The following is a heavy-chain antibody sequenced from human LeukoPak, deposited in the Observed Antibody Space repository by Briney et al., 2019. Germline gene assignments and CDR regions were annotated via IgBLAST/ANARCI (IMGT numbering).Heavy chain of an antibody. CDR3: ASPRSGSPWFFES. D-gene: IGHD1-26*01. Sequence: SETLSLTCTVSLASVSDSYYYWGWVRQPPGRGLEWIGSVYYVARPSYNPTMKRRATISVPPSRTQFSMRLNSVSAADTAVYYCASPRSGSPWFFESWGQGTLVTVSS. V-gene: IGHV4-39*01. J-gene: IGHJ4*02. CDR1: LASVSDSYYY. CDR2: VYYVARP.